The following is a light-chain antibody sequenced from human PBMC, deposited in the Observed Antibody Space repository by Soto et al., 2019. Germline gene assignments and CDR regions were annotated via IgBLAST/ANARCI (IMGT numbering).Light chain of an antibody. V-gene: IGLV1-40*01. CDR2: DYN. CDR1: SSNIGANYA. J-gene: IGLJ1*01. CDR3: QSYDSSLTGWV. Sequence: QSVLTQPPSVSGAPGHRVTISCAGSSSNIGANYAVHWYQQLPGTAPKLLIYDYNKRPSGVPDRFSGSKSGTSASLAITGLQAEAEADYYCQSYDSSLTGWVFGTGTKVTVL.